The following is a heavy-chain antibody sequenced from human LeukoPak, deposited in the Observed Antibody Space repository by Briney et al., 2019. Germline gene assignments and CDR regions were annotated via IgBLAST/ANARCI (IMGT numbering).Heavy chain of an antibody. CDR3: AKDHGSWPYYLGY. V-gene: IGHV3-23*01. CDR1: GFSLSSYA. J-gene: IGHJ4*02. Sequence: GGSLRLSCAASGFSLSSYALTWVRQAPGKGLEWVSAISGSGGSTYYADSVKGRFTISRDNSKSTLYLQMNSLSAEDTAVYYCAKDHGSWPYYLGYWGQGTLVTVSS. CDR2: ISGSGGST. D-gene: IGHD6-13*01.